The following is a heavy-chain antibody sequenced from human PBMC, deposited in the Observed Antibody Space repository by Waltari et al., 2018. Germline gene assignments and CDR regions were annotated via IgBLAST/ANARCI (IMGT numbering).Heavy chain of an antibody. Sequence: QVQLQESGPGLVKPSETLSLTCAVSGYSISSGYYWGWIRQPPGKGLEWIGSIYHSGSTYYNPSLKSRVTISVDTSKNQFSLKLSSVTAADTAVYYCARVGTYGVVGATGWFDPWGQGTLVTVSS. CDR2: IYHSGST. J-gene: IGHJ5*02. CDR1: GYSISSGYY. CDR3: ARVGTYGVVGATGWFDP. V-gene: IGHV4-38-2*01. D-gene: IGHD1-26*01.